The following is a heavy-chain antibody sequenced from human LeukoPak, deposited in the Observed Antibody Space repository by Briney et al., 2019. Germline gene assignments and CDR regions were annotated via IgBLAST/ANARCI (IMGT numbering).Heavy chain of an antibody. CDR1: GFTFSVST. Sequence: HPGGSLRLSCAASGFTFSVSTMHWVRQASGEGLEWVGRIRSKANDYATAYTASVKGRFTISRDDSKSTVYLQMNSLKTEDTAVYYCTSRATVSSGLDVWGKGTTVTVSS. J-gene: IGHJ6*04. D-gene: IGHD6-19*01. V-gene: IGHV3-73*01. CDR3: TSRATVSSGLDV. CDR2: IRSKANDYAT.